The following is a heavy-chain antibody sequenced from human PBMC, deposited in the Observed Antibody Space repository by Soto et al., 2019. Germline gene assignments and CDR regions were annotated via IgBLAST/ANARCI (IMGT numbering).Heavy chain of an antibody. D-gene: IGHD2-15*01. CDR3: ARDSLAYLCCVSCSGPSWIDF. V-gene: IGHV1-18*01. CDR2: ISAYNGNT. CDR1: GYTFTSYG. J-gene: IGHJ5*01. Sequence: ASGKVSCKASGYTFTSYGISWVRQAPGQGLEWMGWISAYNGNTNYAQKLQGRVTMTTDTSTSTAYMELRSLRSDDTAVYYCARDSLAYLCCVSCSGPSWIDFWCQGTLVPV.